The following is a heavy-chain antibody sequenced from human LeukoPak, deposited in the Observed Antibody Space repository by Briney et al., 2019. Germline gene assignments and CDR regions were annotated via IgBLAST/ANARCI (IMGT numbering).Heavy chain of an antibody. V-gene: IGHV3-21*01. CDR1: GFTFSSYS. CDR2: ISSSSSYI. J-gene: IGHJ4*02. D-gene: IGHD3-3*01. CDR3: ARTSVLRFLEWLDLDY. Sequence: PGGSLRLSCAASGFTFSSYSMNWVRQAPGKGLEWVSSISSSSSYIYYADSVEGRFTISRDNAKNSLYLQMNSLRAEDTAVYYCARTSVLRFLEWLDLDYWGQGTLVTVSS.